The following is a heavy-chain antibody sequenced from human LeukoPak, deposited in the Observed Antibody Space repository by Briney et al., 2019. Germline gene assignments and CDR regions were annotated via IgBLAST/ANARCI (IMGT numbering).Heavy chain of an antibody. J-gene: IGHJ3*02. CDR3: ASRGPWSGLNQGAFDI. Sequence: AASVKVSCKACGYTFTSYGISWVRQAPGQGLEWMGWISAYNGNTNYAQKFQGRVTMTRDTSTSTVYMELSSLRSEDTAVYYCASRGPWSGLNQGAFDIWGQGTMVTVSS. V-gene: IGHV1-18*01. CDR2: ISAYNGNT. D-gene: IGHD3-3*01. CDR1: GYTFTSYG.